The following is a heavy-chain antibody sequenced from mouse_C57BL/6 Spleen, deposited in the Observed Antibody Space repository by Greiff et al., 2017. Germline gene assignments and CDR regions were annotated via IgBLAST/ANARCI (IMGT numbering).Heavy chain of an antibody. D-gene: IGHD1-1*01. Sequence: VQLKESGPELVKPGASVKISCKASGYTFTDYYMNWVKQSHGKSLEWIGDINPNNGGTSYNQKFKGKATLTVDKSSSTAYMELRSLTSEDSAVYYCARRVLRYPFYFGYWGKGTTLTASS. V-gene: IGHV1-26*01. CDR3: ARRVLRYPFYFGY. J-gene: IGHJ2*01. CDR2: INPNNGGT. CDR1: GYTFTDYY.